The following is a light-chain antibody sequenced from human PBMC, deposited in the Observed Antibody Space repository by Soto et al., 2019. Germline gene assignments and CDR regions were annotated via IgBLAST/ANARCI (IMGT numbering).Light chain of an antibody. CDR2: AAS. J-gene: IGKJ5*01. CDR1: ETISTF. CDR3: QQSYSSSPIT. Sequence: DIQMSQSPSSLSASVKGIVTTTFLASETISTFLNWYQHKPGKAPRLLISAASRLQSGVPPRFSGSGSGTEFTLTINILRPEDFASYYCQQSYSSSPITFGPGTRLEIK. V-gene: IGKV1-39*01.